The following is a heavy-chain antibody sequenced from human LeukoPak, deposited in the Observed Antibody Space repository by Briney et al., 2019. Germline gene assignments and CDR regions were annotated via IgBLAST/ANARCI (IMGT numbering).Heavy chain of an antibody. V-gene: IGHV3-23*01. CDR2: ISGSGGST. Sequence: PGGSLRLSCAASGFTFSHYGMTWVRQAPGKGLEWVSAISGSGGSTYYAGSVKGRFTISRDNSKNTLYLQMNSLRADDTAVYYCAKEITMVRGVDYWGQGILVTVSS. CDR1: GFTFSHYG. J-gene: IGHJ4*02. CDR3: AKEITMVRGVDY. D-gene: IGHD3-10*01.